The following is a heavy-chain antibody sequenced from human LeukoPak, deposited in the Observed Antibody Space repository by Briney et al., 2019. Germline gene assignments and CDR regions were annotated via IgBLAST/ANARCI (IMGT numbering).Heavy chain of an antibody. CDR1: GFTFDDSA. J-gene: IGHJ4*02. CDR3: AKATYGGFS. CDR2: ISWNSGSI. D-gene: IGHD4-23*01. V-gene: IGHV3-9*01. Sequence: HSGGSLRLSCAASGFTFDDSAMHWVRQAPGKGLEWVSGISWNSGSIGYADSVKGRFTISRDNAKNSLYLQMNSLRAEDTALYYCAKATYGGFSWGQGTLVTVSS.